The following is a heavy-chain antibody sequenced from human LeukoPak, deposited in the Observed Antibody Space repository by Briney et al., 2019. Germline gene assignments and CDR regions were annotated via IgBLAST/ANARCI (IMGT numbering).Heavy chain of an antibody. CDR3: ARLRPYSSGYYETYYFDY. J-gene: IGHJ4*02. Sequence: GASVKVSCKASGYTFTSYAISWVRQAPGQGLEWMGGIIPIFGTANYAQKFQGRVTITADESTSTAYMELSSLRSEDTAVYYCARLRPYSSGYYETYYFDYWGQGTLVTVSS. CDR2: IIPIFGTA. V-gene: IGHV1-69*13. D-gene: IGHD3-22*01. CDR1: GYTFTSYA.